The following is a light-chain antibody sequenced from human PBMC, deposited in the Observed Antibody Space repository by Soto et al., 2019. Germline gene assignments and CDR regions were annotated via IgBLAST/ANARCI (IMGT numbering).Light chain of an antibody. V-gene: IGKV3-15*01. CDR1: QSVSSN. CDR2: GAS. CDR3: QQYNNLPT. Sequence: EIVMTQSPGTLSVSPGERATLSCRASQSVSSNLAWYQQKPGQAPRLLIYGASTRATGIPARFSGSGSGTEFTLTISSLQSEDLAVYYCQQYNNLPTFGPGTQVDIK. J-gene: IGKJ3*01.